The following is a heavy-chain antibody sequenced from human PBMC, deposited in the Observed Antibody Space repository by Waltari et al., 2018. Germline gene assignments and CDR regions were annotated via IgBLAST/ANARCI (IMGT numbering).Heavy chain of an antibody. D-gene: IGHD3-22*01. J-gene: IGHJ4*02. V-gene: IGHV4-39*01. CDR1: GAPISTTRNY. CDR2: LHSRGST. CDR3: ARPANFYYDRGGYDY. Sequence: QLQLQESGPGLVKPSETLSLTCTVSGAPISTTRNYWGWLRQAPGTGLEWVGFLHSRGSTYYNPSLKSRVTLSVETSKNQFSLRLTSVTAADTAVYYCARPANFYYDRGGYDYWGQGTLVTVSS.